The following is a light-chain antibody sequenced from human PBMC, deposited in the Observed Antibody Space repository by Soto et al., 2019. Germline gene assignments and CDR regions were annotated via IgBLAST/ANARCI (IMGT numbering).Light chain of an antibody. V-gene: IGKV3-15*01. J-gene: IGKJ1*01. Sequence: EIVMTQSPATLSVSPGERATLSCRASQSVSSNLAWYQQKPGQAPRLLIYGASTRATGIPARFSGSGSGTEFTLTISSLQSEDFAVYYCQQYNNWPLWTFGQGTKVVIK. CDR3: QQYNNWPLWT. CDR1: QSVSSN. CDR2: GAS.